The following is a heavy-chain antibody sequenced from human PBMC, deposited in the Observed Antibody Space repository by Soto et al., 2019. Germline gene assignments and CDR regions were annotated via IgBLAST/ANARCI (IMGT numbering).Heavy chain of an antibody. V-gene: IGHV4-34*01. D-gene: IGHD2-15*01. J-gene: IGHJ6*02. CDR2: INHSGST. CDR3: ARGGYDCSGGSCPRYYYYGMDV. Sequence: PSETLSLTCAVYGGSFSGYYWSWIRQPPGKGLEWIGEINHSGSTNYNPSLKSRVTISVDTSKNQFSLKLSSATAADTAVYYCARGGYDCSGGSCPRYYYYGMDVWGQGTTVTVSS. CDR1: GGSFSGYY.